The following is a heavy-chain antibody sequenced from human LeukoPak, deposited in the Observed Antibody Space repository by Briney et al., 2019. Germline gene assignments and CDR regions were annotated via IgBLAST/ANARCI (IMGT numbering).Heavy chain of an antibody. CDR1: GYTFTGYY. CDR3: ARAVNDILTGYADVGGY. D-gene: IGHD3-9*01. V-gene: IGHV1-2*02. Sequence: ASVKVSCKASGYTFTGYYMHWVRQAPGQGLEGMGWINPNSGGTNYAQKFQGRVTMTRDTSISTAYMELSRLRSDDTAVHYCARAVNDILTGYADVGGYWGQGTLVTVSS. J-gene: IGHJ4*02. CDR2: INPNSGGT.